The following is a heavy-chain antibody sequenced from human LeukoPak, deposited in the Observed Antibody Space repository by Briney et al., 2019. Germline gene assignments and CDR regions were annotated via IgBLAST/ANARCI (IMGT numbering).Heavy chain of an antibody. CDR3: ARAGYCTNGVCYKGDY. CDR2: INPNSGGT. V-gene: IGHV1-2*02. D-gene: IGHD2-8*01. CDR1: GYTFTGYY. Sequence: ASVKVSCKASGYTFTGYYMHWVRQAPGQGLEWMGWINPNSGGTNYAQKFQGRVTMTRDTSISTAYMELSRLRSDDTAVYYCARAGYCTNGVCYKGDYWGQGTLVTVSS. J-gene: IGHJ4*02.